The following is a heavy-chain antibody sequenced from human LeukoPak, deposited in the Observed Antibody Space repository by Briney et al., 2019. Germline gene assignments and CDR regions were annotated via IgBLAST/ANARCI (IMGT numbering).Heavy chain of an antibody. J-gene: IGHJ5*02. CDR1: GGSISGYY. CDR2: VYDSGTT. Sequence: SETLSLTCTVSGGSISGYYWSWIRQPPGKGLEWIGYVYDSGTTNYNPSLKSRVTISVDTSKNQFSLKLSSVTAADTAVYYCARWGHGSAGGWFDPWGQGTLVTVSS. CDR3: ARWGHGSAGGWFDP. V-gene: IGHV4-59*08. D-gene: IGHD3-10*01.